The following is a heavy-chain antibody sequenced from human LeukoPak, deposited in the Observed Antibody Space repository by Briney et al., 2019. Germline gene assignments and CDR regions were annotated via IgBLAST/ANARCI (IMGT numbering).Heavy chain of an antibody. CDR3: ARAGTVRGDYWFDP. V-gene: IGHV1-3*01. CDR1: GHTFSTYA. J-gene: IGHJ5*02. CDR2: INAGNSNT. Sequence: ASVKVSCKASGHTFSTYAMHWVRQAPGQRLEWMGWINAGNSNTKYSQKLQGRVTISRDTSASTAYMELSSLRSEDTAVYYCARAGTVRGDYWFDPWGQGTLVTVSS. D-gene: IGHD3-10*01.